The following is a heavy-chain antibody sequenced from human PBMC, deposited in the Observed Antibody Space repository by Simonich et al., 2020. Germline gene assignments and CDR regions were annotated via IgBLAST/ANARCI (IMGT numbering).Heavy chain of an antibody. CDR3: ARARLYSSSHAFDI. D-gene: IGHD6-6*01. V-gene: IGHV1-2*02. CDR1: GYTFTGYY. Sequence: QVQLVQSGAEVKKPGASVKVSCKASGYTFTGYYMHWVRQAPGQGLEWMGWINPNSGGTNSAQKFQGRVTMTRDTSISTAYMELSRLRSDDTAVYYCARARLYSSSHAFDIWGQGTMVTVSS. CDR2: INPNSGGT. J-gene: IGHJ3*02.